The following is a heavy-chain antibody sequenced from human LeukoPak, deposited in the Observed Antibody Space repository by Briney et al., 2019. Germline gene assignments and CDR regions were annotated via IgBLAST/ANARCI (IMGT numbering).Heavy chain of an antibody. CDR3: ARFVRDGYNFPVAAFGI. Sequence: SETLSLTCAVYGGSFSGYYWSWIRQPPGKGLEWIGEINHSGSTNYNPSLKSRVTISVDTSKNQFSLKLSSVTAADTAVYYCARFVRDGYNFPVAAFGIWGQGTMVTVSS. V-gene: IGHV4-34*01. J-gene: IGHJ3*02. CDR2: INHSGST. D-gene: IGHD5-12*01. CDR1: GGSFSGYY.